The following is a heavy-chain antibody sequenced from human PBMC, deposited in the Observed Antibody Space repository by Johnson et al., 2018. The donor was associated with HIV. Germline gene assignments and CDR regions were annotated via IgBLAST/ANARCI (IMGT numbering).Heavy chain of an antibody. D-gene: IGHD3-3*01. Sequence: QVQLVESGGGVVQPGRSLRLSCAASGFTFSSYAMHWVRQAPGKGLEWVAVISYDGTYEFYADSVKGRFTISRDNSKNTLYLQMNSLRAEDTAVYYCARGRGLQFLEWPTGLWSAFDIWGQGTMVTVSS. CDR1: GFTFSSYA. CDR2: ISYDGTYE. CDR3: ARGRGLQFLEWPTGLWSAFDI. J-gene: IGHJ3*02. V-gene: IGHV3-30*14.